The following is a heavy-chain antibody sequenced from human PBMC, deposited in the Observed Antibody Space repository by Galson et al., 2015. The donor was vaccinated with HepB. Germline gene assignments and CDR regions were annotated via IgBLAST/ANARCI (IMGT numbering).Heavy chain of an antibody. J-gene: IGHJ5*02. Sequence: QSGAEVKKPGASVKVSCKASGYTSSSFSISWVRQAPGQGLEWMGWISAFKGNTDYAQKFQGRVTMTTDTSTSTAYMELRSLRSDDTAVYYCARGALVVVVGATQNNWFDPWGQGTLVTVSS. D-gene: IGHD2-15*01. CDR2: ISAFKGNT. CDR1: GYTSSSFS. V-gene: IGHV1-18*01. CDR3: ARGALVVVVGATQNNWFDP.